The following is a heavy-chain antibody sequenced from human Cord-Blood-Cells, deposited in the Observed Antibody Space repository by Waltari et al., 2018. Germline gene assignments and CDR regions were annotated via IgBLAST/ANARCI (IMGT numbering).Heavy chain of an antibody. CDR1: GGSISSSSYY. D-gene: IGHD6-13*01. CDR3: AREKQQLVDY. V-gene: IGHV4-39*07. Sequence: QLQLQESGPGLVKPSETLSLTCTVSGGSISSSSYYWGWIRQPPGKGLGWIGSIYYSGSTYYNPSLKSRVTISVDTSKNQFSLKLSSVTAADTAVYYCAREKQQLVDYWGQGTLVTVSS. J-gene: IGHJ4*02. CDR2: IYYSGST.